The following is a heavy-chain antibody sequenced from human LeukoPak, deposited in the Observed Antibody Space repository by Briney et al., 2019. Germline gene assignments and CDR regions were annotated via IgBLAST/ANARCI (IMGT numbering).Heavy chain of an antibody. CDR1: GGSISSSSYY. Sequence: PSETLSLTCTVSGGSISSSSYYWGWIRQPPGKGLEWIGSIYYSGSTYYNPSLKSRVTISVDKSKNQFSLKLSSVTAADTAVYYCARILYSSSSAHSYFDYWGQGTLVTVSS. CDR2: IYYSGST. V-gene: IGHV4-39*07. D-gene: IGHD6-6*01. CDR3: ARILYSSSSAHSYFDY. J-gene: IGHJ4*02.